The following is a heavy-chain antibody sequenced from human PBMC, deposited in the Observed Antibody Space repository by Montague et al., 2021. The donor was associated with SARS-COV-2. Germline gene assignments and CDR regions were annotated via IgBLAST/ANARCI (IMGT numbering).Heavy chain of an antibody. CDR3: ARREYSYGWGD. J-gene: IGHJ4*02. V-gene: IGHV4-39*01. Sequence: SETLSLTCTVTGGPISGSSDYWGWIRQSPGKGLEWIASVDYSGNTYYSPSLKSRLTISVDTSKNQFSLKLNSVTAADTALYYCARREYSYGWGDWDQGTLVTVSS. CDR1: GGPISGSSDY. CDR2: VDYSGNT. D-gene: IGHD5-18*01.